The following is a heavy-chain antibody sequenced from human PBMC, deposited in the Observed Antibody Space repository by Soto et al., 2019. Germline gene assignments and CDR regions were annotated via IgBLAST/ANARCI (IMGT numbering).Heavy chain of an antibody. V-gene: IGHV4-31*03. CDR3: AREDQRRGDWYL. CDR1: GGSISSGGYY. Sequence: QVQLQESGPGLVKPSQTLSLTCTVSGGSISSGGYYWSWLRQHPGKGLEWIGYIYHSGSTYNNPALNSRVTISLDMSKNQFSLKLRSVTAADTAVYYCAREDQRRGDWYLWGQGTLISVSS. J-gene: IGHJ5*02. CDR2: IYHSGST. D-gene: IGHD3-10*01.